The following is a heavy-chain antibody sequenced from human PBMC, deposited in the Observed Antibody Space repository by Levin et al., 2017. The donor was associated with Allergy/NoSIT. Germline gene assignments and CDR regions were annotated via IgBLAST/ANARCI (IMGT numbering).Heavy chain of an antibody. CDR1: GFTFSDHY. Sequence: GGSLRLFCAASGFTFSDHYMDWVRQAPGKGLEWVGRTRNKANSYTTEYAASVKGRFTISRDESKNSLYLQMNSLKTEDTAVYYCARIVGATTGVDYWGQGTLVTVSS. J-gene: IGHJ4*02. CDR3: ARIVGATTGVDY. D-gene: IGHD1-26*01. CDR2: TRNKANSYTT. V-gene: IGHV3-72*01.